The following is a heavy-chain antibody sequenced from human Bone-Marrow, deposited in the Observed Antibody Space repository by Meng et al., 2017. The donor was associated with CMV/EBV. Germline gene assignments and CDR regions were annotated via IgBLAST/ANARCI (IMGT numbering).Heavy chain of an antibody. J-gene: IGHJ6*02. CDR3: ARDRDCSSTSCYNNYYYGMDV. Sequence: GESLKISCAASGFTFSSYSMNWVRQAPGKGLEWVSSISSSSSDIYYADSVKGRFTISRDNAKNSLYLQMNSLRAEDTAVYYCARDRDCSSTSCYNNYYYGMDVWGQGTTVTVSS. V-gene: IGHV3-21*01. D-gene: IGHD2-2*02. CDR2: ISSSSSDI. CDR1: GFTFSSYS.